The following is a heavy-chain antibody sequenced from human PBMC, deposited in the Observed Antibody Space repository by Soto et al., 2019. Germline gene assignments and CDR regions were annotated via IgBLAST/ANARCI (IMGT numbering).Heavy chain of an antibody. V-gene: IGHV1-69*13. J-gene: IGHJ6*02. D-gene: IGHD5-18*01. CDR2: IIPVFGTV. Sequence: SVKVSCKASGGTLSSYVISWVRQAPGQGLEWMGGIIPVFGTVNYAQKFQGRVTITADESTTTAYMELRSLRSEDAAVYYCARAQRIQLWASGMDVWGQGTTVTVSS. CDR3: ARAQRIQLWASGMDV. CDR1: GGTLSSYV.